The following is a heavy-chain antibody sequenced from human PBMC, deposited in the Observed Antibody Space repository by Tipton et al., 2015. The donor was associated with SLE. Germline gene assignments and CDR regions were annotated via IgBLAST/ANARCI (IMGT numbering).Heavy chain of an antibody. Sequence: TLSLTCTVSGGSINDSFWNWVRQPPGKGLELMGYISYSGSTKYNPSLKSRLTISVDTSKNQISLKLSSVTAADTAVYYCARDKPTYSCLDYWGQGTLVTVSS. D-gene: IGHD4-11*01. CDR3: ARDKPTYSCLDY. CDR2: ISYSGST. J-gene: IGHJ4*02. CDR1: GGSINDSF. V-gene: IGHV4-59*01.